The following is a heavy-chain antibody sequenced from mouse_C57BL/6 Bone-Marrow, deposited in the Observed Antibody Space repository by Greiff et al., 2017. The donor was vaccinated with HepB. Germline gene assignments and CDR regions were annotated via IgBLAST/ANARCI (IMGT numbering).Heavy chain of an antibody. J-gene: IGHJ4*01. V-gene: IGHV1-64*01. CDR3: ARGAYYGSSYDAMDY. CDR1: GYTFTSYW. D-gene: IGHD1-1*01. CDR2: IHPNSGST. Sequence: VQLQQPGAELVKPGASVKLSCKASGYTFTSYWMHWVKQRPGQGLEWIGMIHPNSGSTNYNEKFKSKATLTVDKSSSTAYMQLSSLTSEDSAVYYCARGAYYGSSYDAMDYWGQGTSVTVSS.